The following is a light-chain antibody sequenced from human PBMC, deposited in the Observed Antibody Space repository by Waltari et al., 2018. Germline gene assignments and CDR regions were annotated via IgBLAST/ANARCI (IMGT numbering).Light chain of an antibody. CDR2: QDS. Sequence: SYDLTQPPSVSLSPGQTASITCSGADLGATSASCDQQKPGQSPVLVIYQDSKRPSGIPERFSGSNSGTTATLTISGAQAMDEADYYCQAWDSGAAYVFGPGTQVTVL. CDR1: DLGATS. CDR3: QAWDSGAAYV. J-gene: IGLJ1*01. V-gene: IGLV3-1*01.